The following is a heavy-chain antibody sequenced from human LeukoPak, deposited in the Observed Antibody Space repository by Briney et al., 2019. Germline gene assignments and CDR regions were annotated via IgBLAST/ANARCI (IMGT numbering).Heavy chain of an antibody. CDR2: IYYSGST. CDR3: ASFYCSGGSCYQYYSYYYMDV. CDR1: GGSISSYY. D-gene: IGHD2-15*01. J-gene: IGHJ6*03. Sequence: SETLSLTCSVSGGSISSYYWSWIRQPPGKGLEWIGYIYYSGSTNYNPSLKSRVTISVDTSKNQFSLKLNSVTAADTAVYSCASFYCSGGSCYQYYSYYYMDVWGKGTTVTISS. V-gene: IGHV4-59*08.